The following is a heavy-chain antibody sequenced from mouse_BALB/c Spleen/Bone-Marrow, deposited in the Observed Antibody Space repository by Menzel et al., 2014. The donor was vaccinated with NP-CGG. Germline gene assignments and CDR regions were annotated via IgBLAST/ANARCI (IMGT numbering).Heavy chain of an antibody. CDR3: ARFPMDY. Sequence: EVKLMESGGGLVQPGGSLRLSCTTSGFTFTDYYMSWVRQPPGKALEWLAFIRNKAYGYTTEYSASVRGRFTISRDNSXXXLYLQMNTLRAEDSATYYCARFPMDYWGQGTSVIVSS. J-gene: IGHJ4*01. V-gene: IGHV7-3*02. CDR2: IRNKAYGYTT. CDR1: GFTFTDYY.